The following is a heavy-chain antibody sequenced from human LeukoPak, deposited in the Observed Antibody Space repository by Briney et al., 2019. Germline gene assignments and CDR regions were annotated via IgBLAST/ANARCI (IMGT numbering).Heavy chain of an antibody. CDR1: GGSFSDYY. V-gene: IGHV4-59*01. Sequence: SETLSRTCAVYGGSFSDYYWNWIRQPPGKGLEWIGYIYYTGSTSYNPSLKSRVAISVDTSKNQFSLKLSSVTAADTAVYYCARATSWSYYYMDVWAKGTTVTVSS. CDR2: IYYTGST. CDR3: ARATSWSYYYMDV. J-gene: IGHJ6*03.